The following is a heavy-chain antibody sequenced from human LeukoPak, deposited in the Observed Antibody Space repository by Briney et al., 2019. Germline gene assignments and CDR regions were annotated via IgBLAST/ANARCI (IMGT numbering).Heavy chain of an antibody. CDR1: GGSFSGYY. V-gene: IGHV4-34*01. D-gene: IGHD1-26*01. CDR3: ARGRLVGATTFPNVLGFDY. CDR2: INHSGST. J-gene: IGHJ4*02. Sequence: PSETLSLTCAVYGGSFSGYYWSWIRQPPGKGLEWIGEINHSGSTNYNPSLKSRVTISVDTSKNQFSLKLSSVTAPDTAVYYCARGRLVGATTFPNVLGFDYWGQGTLVTVSS.